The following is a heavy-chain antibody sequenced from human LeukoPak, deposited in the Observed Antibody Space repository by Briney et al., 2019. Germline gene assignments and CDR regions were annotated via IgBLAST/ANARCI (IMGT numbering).Heavy chain of an antibody. J-gene: IGHJ4*02. Sequence: GGSLRLSCAASGFTFSSYWMHWVRQAPGKGLEWVSSISHSSSYIYYADSVKGRFTISRDNAKNSLYLQMNSLRAEDTAVYYCARDLRFDYWGQGTLVTVSS. V-gene: IGHV3-21*01. CDR3: ARDLRFDY. CDR1: GFTFSSYW. CDR2: ISHSSSYI.